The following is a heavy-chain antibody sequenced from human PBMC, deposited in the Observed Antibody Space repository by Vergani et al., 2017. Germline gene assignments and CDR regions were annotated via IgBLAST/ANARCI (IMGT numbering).Heavy chain of an antibody. CDR3: ARHDNCDDYVPFDY. CDR2: IYYSGRT. V-gene: IGHV4-59*01. Sequence: QVQLQESGPGLVKPSETLSLTCTVSGGSISSYSWSWIRQPPGKGLEWIGYIYYSGRTNYNPSPKSRVTISVDTSKNQFSLKLSSVTAADTAVYYYARHDNCDDYVPFDYWGQGTLVTVSS. J-gene: IGHJ4*02. D-gene: IGHD1-20*01. CDR1: GGSISSYS.